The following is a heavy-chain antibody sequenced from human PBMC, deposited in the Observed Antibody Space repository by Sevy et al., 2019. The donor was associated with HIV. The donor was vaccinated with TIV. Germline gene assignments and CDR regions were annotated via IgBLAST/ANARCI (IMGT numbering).Heavy chain of an antibody. CDR3: ARDGYNYGYVGMDV. V-gene: IGHV4-31*03. D-gene: IGHD5-18*01. CDR1: GGSISSGGCY. J-gene: IGHJ6*02. CDR2: IYYSGST. Sequence: SETLSLTCTVSGGSISSGGCYWSWIRQHPGKGLEWIGYIYYSGSTYYNPSLKSRVTMSLDTPKNQFSLKLSSVTAADTAVYYCARDGYNYGYVGMDVWGQGTTVTVSS.